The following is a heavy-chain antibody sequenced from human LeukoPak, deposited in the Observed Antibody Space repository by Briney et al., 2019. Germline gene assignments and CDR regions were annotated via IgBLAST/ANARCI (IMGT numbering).Heavy chain of an antibody. CDR2: MNPTSGHT. J-gene: IGHJ4*02. D-gene: IGHD1-26*01. Sequence: EASVTVSCKVSGYSFTSYDINWVRQAPGQGLEWMGWMNPTSGHTGYAQKFQGRVTMTRDTSISTAYMELYSLRSEDTAVYYCVRGEWELSYWGQGTLVTVSS. CDR1: GYSFTSYD. CDR3: VRGEWELSY. V-gene: IGHV1-8*01.